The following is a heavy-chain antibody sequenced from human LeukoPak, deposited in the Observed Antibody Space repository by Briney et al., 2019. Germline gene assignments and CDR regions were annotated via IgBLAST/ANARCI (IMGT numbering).Heavy chain of an antibody. Sequence: SVKVSCKASGGTFSSYAISWVRQAPGQGLEWMGGIIPIFGTANYAQKFQGRITITTDESTSTAYMELSSLRSEDTAVYYCARSSRCGGDCYFDYWGQGTLVTVSS. CDR1: GGTFSSYA. V-gene: IGHV1-69*05. CDR2: IIPIFGTA. D-gene: IGHD2-21*02. CDR3: ARSSRCGGDCYFDY. J-gene: IGHJ4*02.